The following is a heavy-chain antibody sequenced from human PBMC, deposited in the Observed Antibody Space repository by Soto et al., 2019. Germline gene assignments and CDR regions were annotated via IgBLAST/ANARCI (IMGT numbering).Heavy chain of an antibody. V-gene: IGHV1-2*04. CDR3: ASVYGTETIYNWFDP. CDR1: GYTFTGYY. CDR2: INPNSGGT. Sequence: ASVKVSCKASGYTFTGYYMHWVRQAPGQGLEWMGWINPNSGGTNYAQKFQGWVTMTRDTSISTAYMELSRLRSDDTAVYYCASVYGTETIYNWFDPCGQGNLVTVSA. J-gene: IGHJ5*02. D-gene: IGHD3-3*01.